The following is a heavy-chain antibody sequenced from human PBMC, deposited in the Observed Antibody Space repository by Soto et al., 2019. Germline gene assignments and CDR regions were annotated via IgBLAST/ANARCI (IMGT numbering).Heavy chain of an antibody. CDR3: ARDSDSAGFDY. Sequence: PGGSLRLSCAASGFTFSSYGMHWVRQAPGKGLEWVAVIWYDGSNKYYADSVKGRFTISRDNSENTLYLQMNSLRAEDTAVYYCARDSDSAGFDYWGQGTLVTVSS. CDR2: IWYDGSNK. D-gene: IGHD3-22*01. CDR1: GFTFSSYG. V-gene: IGHV3-33*01. J-gene: IGHJ4*02.